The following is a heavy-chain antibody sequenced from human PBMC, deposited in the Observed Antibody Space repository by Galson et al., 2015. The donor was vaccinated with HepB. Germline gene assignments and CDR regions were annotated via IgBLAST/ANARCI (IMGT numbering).Heavy chain of an antibody. CDR3: AKDLAWDSSLKLGFDP. Sequence: SLRLSCAAAGFPFNSYGMNWVRQAPGKGLEWVAVIWYDGSKKYYADSVKGRFTISRDKYKNMLFLQMDSLRVEDTAMYYCAKDLAWDSSLKLGFDPWGQGTLVTVST. CDR1: GFPFNSYG. D-gene: IGHD3/OR15-3a*01. V-gene: IGHV3-33*03. J-gene: IGHJ5*02. CDR2: IWYDGSKK.